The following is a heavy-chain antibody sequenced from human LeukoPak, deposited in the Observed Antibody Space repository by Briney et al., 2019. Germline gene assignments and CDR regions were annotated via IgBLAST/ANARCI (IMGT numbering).Heavy chain of an antibody. CDR3: ARPVSSWSSSSRY. CDR2: ISSSSSYI. D-gene: IGHD6-6*01. J-gene: IGHJ4*02. V-gene: IGHV3-21*01. CDR1: GFTLSSYS. Sequence: GGSLRLSCAASGFTLSSYSMNWVRQTPGKGLECVSSISSSSSYIYYADSVKGRFTISRDNAKNSLYLQMNSLRAEDTAVYYCARPVSSWSSSSRYWGQGTLVTVSS.